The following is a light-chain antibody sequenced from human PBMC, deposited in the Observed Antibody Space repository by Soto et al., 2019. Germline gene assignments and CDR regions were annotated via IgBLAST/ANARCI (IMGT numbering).Light chain of an antibody. J-gene: IGKJ2*01. CDR3: QQYNHWPLYT. CDR2: DAS. CDR1: QSVSRN. V-gene: IGKV3-15*01. Sequence: EVVMPQSPATLSVSPGERTTLSCRASQSVSRNLAWYQQRPGRAPRLLIYDASTRATNIPTRFSGSGSGTEFTLTISSLQSEDFAVYYCQQYNHWPLYTFGQGTKLEIK.